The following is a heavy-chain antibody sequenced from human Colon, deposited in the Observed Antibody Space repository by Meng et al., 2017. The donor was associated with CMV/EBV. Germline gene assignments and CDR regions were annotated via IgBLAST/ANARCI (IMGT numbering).Heavy chain of an antibody. V-gene: IGHV1-8*01. Sequence: QVQLVQAGAEGKMPGASVKISCKASGYTFTSYEITWVRQAPGQGLEWMRYMKPYNGNTGYVQKFQGRVTRTRDTSISTAYMELSSLRSDDTAVYYCTRGQFFSDYWGQGTLVTVSS. CDR3: TRGQFFSDY. D-gene: IGHD6-19*01. J-gene: IGHJ4*02. CDR2: MKPYNGNT. CDR1: GYTFTSYE.